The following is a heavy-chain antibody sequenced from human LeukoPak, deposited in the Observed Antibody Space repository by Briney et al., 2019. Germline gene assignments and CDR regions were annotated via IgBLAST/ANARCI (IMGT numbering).Heavy chain of an antibody. J-gene: IGHJ4*02. V-gene: IGHV1-2*02. CDR1: GYTFTGYY. Sequence: ASVKVSCKASGYTFTGYYMHWVRQAPGQGLEWMGWINPNSGGTNSAQKFQGRVTMTRDTSISTAYMELSSLKSDDTAVYCCASLYYDSSGTFDYWGQGTLVTVSS. CDR3: ASLYYDSSGTFDY. D-gene: IGHD3-22*01. CDR2: INPNSGGT.